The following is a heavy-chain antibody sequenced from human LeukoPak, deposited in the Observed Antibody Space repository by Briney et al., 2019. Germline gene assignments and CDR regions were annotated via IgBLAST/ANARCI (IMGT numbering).Heavy chain of an antibody. J-gene: IGHJ5*02. V-gene: IGHV4-59*01. CDR3: ASDPYGSGWFDP. CDR1: GGSISSYY. D-gene: IGHD3-10*01. Sequence: SETLSLTCTVSGGSISSYYWSWIRQPPGKGLEWIGYIYYSGSTNYNPSLKSRVTISVDTSKNQFSLKLSSVTAAGTAVYYCASDPYGSGWFDPWGQGTLVTVSS. CDR2: IYYSGST.